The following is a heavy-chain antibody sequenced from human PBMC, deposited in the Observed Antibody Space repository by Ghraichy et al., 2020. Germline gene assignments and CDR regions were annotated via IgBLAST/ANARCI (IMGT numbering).Heavy chain of an antibody. V-gene: IGHV3-66*01. D-gene: IGHD4-11*01. CDR2: IYSGGSI. Sequence: GGSLRLSCAASGFTVSSTDMSWVRQVPGKGLEWVSVIYSGGSIYYADSVKGRFTISRDNSKNSLFLQVNSLRAEDTAVYYCARAPRYSNYALYNALDYWGQGTLGTVSS. CDR1: GFTVSSTD. J-gene: IGHJ4*02. CDR3: ARAPRYSNYALYNALDY.